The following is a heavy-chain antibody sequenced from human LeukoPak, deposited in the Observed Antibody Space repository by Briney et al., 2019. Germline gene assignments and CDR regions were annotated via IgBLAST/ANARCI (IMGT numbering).Heavy chain of an antibody. Sequence: SVKVSCKASGGTFSSYAISWVRQAPGQGLEWMGGIIPIFGTANYAQKFQGRVTITTDESTGTAYMELSSLRSEDTAVYYCASVGELLPYYYYYMDVWGKGTTVTVSS. CDR3: ASVGELLPYYYYYMDV. CDR2: IIPIFGTA. D-gene: IGHD1-26*01. V-gene: IGHV1-69*05. CDR1: GGTFSSYA. J-gene: IGHJ6*03.